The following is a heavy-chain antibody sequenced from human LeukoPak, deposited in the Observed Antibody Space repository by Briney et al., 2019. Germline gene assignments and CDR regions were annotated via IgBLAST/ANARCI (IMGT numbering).Heavy chain of an antibody. CDR2: IWYDGSNK. J-gene: IGHJ4*02. Sequence: PGGSLRLSCAASGFTFSNYDIHWVRQAPGKGLEWVAVIWYDGSNKYYADSVKGRFTISRDNSKNTLYLQMNSLRAEDTAVYYCAKDRYSYGRYYFDYWGQGTLVTASS. CDR1: GFTFSNYD. V-gene: IGHV3-33*06. CDR3: AKDRYSYGRYYFDY. D-gene: IGHD5-18*01.